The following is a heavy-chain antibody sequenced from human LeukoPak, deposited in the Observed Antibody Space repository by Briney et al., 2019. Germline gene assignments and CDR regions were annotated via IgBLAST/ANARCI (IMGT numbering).Heavy chain of an antibody. D-gene: IGHD1-26*01. J-gene: IGHJ4*02. Sequence: SVKVSCKASGYTFTGYYMHWVRQAPGQGLEWMGWINPNSGGTNYAQKFQGRVTMTRDTSISTAYMELSRLRSDDTAVYYCARSSRLSGSYYGVCDYWGQGTLVTVSS. CDR2: INPNSGGT. V-gene: IGHV1-2*02. CDR1: GYTFTGYY. CDR3: ARSSRLSGSYYGVCDY.